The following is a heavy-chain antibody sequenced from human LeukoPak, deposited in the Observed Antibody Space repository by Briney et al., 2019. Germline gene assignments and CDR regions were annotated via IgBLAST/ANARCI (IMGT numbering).Heavy chain of an antibody. Sequence: GGSLRLSCAASGFTFSIYAMSWVRQAPGKGLEWVSSITSRGESTWYVDSVKGRFTITRDNSENTLYLQMHSLRAEDTAVYYCARDRPNYYGSDGHYYRRDGDYWGRGTLVSVSS. CDR2: ITSRGEST. CDR1: GFTFSIYA. CDR3: ARDRPNYYGSDGHYYRRDGDY. J-gene: IGHJ4*02. D-gene: IGHD3-22*01. V-gene: IGHV3-23*01.